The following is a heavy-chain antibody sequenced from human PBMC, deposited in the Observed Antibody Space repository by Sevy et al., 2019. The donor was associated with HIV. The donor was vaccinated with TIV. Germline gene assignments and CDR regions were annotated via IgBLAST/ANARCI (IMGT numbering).Heavy chain of an antibody. CDR3: ARAGGCGNINHSNQILDI. CDR1: EFIFTGYW. CDR2: IDQDGSDK. V-gene: IGHV3-7*01. J-gene: IGHJ3*02. D-gene: IGHD2-21*01. Sequence: GGSLRLSCAASEFIFTGYWMNWVRQAPGKGLEWVANIDQDGSDKRYVDSVRGRFTISRDNANNCLYLQMTSLRADDTAVYYCARAGGCGNINHSNQILDIWGHGTKVTVSS.